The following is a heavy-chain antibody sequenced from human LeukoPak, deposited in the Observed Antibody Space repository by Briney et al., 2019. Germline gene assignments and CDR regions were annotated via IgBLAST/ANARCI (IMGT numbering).Heavy chain of an antibody. V-gene: IGHV3-23*01. CDR1: GFAFSSYA. J-gene: IGHJ6*02. Sequence: GASLRLSCAASGFAFSSYAMSWVRQAPGKGLEWVSAISGSGGSTYYADSVKGRFTISRDNSKNTLYLQMNSLRAGDTAVYYCAKASSSWFDYYYGMDVWGQGTTVTVSS. CDR3: AKASSSWFDYYYGMDV. D-gene: IGHD6-13*01. CDR2: ISGSGGST.